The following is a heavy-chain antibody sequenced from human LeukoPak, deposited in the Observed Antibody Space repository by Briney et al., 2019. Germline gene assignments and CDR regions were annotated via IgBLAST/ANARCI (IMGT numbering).Heavy chain of an antibody. CDR1: GGSISSGSYY. CDR3: ARGIMITFGRVIFDY. J-gene: IGHJ4*02. D-gene: IGHD3-16*01. V-gene: IGHV4-61*02. CDR2: IYTSGST. Sequence: SQTLSLTCTVSGGSISSGSYYWSWIRQPAGKGLEWIGRIYTSGSTNYNPSLKSRVTISVDTSKNQFSLKLSSVTAADTAVYYCARGIMITFGRVIFDYWGQGTLVTVSS.